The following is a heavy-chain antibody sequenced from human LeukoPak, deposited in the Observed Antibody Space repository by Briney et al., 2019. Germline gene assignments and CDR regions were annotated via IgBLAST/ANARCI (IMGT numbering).Heavy chain of an antibody. CDR3: ARGHGSSWPGFDY. D-gene: IGHD6-13*01. CDR1: RFTFRNYE. J-gene: IGHJ4*02. Sequence: PGGSLTLSCAASRFTFRNYEMNWVRQSPGKGLEWISYINSAGTSTFYADSVRGRFTISRDNGKNSLHLQMNSLRAEDTAVYYCARGHGSSWPGFDYWGQGTLVTVSS. CDR2: INSAGTST. V-gene: IGHV3-48*03.